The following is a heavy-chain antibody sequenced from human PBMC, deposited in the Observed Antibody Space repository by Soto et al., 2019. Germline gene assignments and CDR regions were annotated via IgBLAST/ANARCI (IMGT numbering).Heavy chain of an antibody. CDR1: GFTFCSYA. CDR2: ISGSGDST. V-gene: IGHV3-23*01. D-gene: IGHD1-26*01. Sequence: EVQLLESGGYLVQPGGSLRLSCAASGFTFCSYAMRWVRQAPVKGLEWGSSISGSGDSTYYADSVKGRFTISRDNSKNTLYLQMYSLRTEDTAVYYCARRGSGSYYDCWGQGNLVTDSS. CDR3: ARRGSGSYYDC. J-gene: IGHJ4*02.